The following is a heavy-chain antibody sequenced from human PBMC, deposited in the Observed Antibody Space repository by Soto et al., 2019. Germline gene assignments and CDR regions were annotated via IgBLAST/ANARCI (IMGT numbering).Heavy chain of an antibody. CDR2: INSDGSIT. J-gene: IGHJ4*02. CDR3: VRYPRSVGGSYRPDY. Sequence: GGSLRLSCAASGFTFSSYWMHWVRQVPEKGLVWVSRINSDGSITNYADAVKGRFTISRDNVKNTLYLQMNSLRAEDTAVYYCVRYPRSVGGSYRPDYWGQGTLVTVSS. CDR1: GFTFSSYW. V-gene: IGHV3-74*01. D-gene: IGHD3-16*02.